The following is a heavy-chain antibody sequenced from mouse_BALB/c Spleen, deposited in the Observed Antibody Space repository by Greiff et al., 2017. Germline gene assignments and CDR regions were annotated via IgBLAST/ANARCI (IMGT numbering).Heavy chain of an antibody. CDR2: IYPGDGST. CDR3: ARSGTGTSFDY. D-gene: IGHD4-1*01. V-gene: IGHV1S56*01. J-gene: IGHJ2*01. Sequence: VKVVESGPELVKPGALVKISCKASGYTFTSYDINWVKQRPGQGLEWIGWIYPGDGSTKYNEKFKGKATLTADKSSSTAYMQLSSLTSENSAVYFCARSGTGTSFDYGGQGTTLTVSS. CDR1: GYTFTSYD.